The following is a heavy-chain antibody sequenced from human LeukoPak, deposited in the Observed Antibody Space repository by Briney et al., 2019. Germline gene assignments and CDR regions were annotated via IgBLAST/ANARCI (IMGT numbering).Heavy chain of an antibody. CDR1: SFSFSDYA. Sequence: PGGSLRLSCEASSFSFSDYAMTWVRQAPGKGLEWVSVISDNGDSTHYADSVKGRFTISRDNLRNRLYLQMDDLRAEDTALYFCVKDGAQPGYYFGSWGQGTLVTVSS. J-gene: IGHJ4*02. D-gene: IGHD1-26*01. V-gene: IGHV3-23*01. CDR2: ISDNGDST. CDR3: VKDGAQPGYYFGS.